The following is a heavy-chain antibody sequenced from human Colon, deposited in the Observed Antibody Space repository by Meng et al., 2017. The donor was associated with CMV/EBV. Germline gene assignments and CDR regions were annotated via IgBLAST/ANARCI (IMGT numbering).Heavy chain of an antibody. CDR3: GRARSVEGIYKQGMDL. J-gene: IGHJ6*02. D-gene: IGHD1-1*01. CDR1: GFLCVVHG. V-gene: IGHV3-30*04. Sequence: GGSLRLSCKASGFLCVVHGLHWVGQAPGKGLEWVGAITRNGREDHYADSVKGRFTISRDKSKDTLYLQMTSLRPEDTATYYCGRARSVEGIYKQGMDLWGQGTTVTVSS. CDR2: ITRNGRED.